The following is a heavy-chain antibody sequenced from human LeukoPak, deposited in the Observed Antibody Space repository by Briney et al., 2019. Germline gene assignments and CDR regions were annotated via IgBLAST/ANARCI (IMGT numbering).Heavy chain of an antibody. J-gene: IGHJ4*02. CDR3: VRGYSSGYRLDY. D-gene: IGHD6-19*01. Sequence: GGSLRLSCAASGFTFSSYAMSWVRQAPGKGLEWVSGISSSGSGGSTYYADSVKGRFTISRDNAKKTLYLQMNSLRAEDTAVYYCVRGYSSGYRLDYWGQGTLVTVSS. CDR2: ISSSGSGGST. V-gene: IGHV3-23*01. CDR1: GFTFSSYA.